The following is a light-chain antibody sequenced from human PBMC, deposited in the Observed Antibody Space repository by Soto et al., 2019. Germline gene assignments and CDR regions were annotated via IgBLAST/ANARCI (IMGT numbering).Light chain of an antibody. CDR1: SSDVGAYTY. J-gene: IGLJ1*01. CDR3: TSYTSGIGSYV. V-gene: IGLV2-14*03. Sequence: QSALTQPASVSGSPGQSITISCTGTSSDVGAYTYVSWYQQHPGKAPKLMIYDVSNRPSGVSNRFSGSKSASTASLTISGLQADDEADYYCTSYTSGIGSYVFGAGTKVTVL. CDR2: DVS.